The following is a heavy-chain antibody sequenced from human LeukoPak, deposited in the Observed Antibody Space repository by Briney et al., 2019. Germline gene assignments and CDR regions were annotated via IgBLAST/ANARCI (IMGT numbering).Heavy chain of an antibody. Sequence: SGPTLVKPTQTLTLTCTFSGFSLSTSGVGVGWIRQPPGKALGWLALIYWSDDKRYSPSLKSRLTITKDTSKNQVVLTMTNMDRVDTATYYCAQLGYCSGGSCLVFDYWGQGTLVTVSS. CDR3: AQLGYCSGGSCLVFDY. V-gene: IGHV2-5*01. CDR1: GFSLSTSGVG. D-gene: IGHD2-15*01. J-gene: IGHJ4*02. CDR2: IYWSDDK.